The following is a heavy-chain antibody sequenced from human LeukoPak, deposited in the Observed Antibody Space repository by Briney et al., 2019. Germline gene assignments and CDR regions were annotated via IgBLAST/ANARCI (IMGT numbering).Heavy chain of an antibody. D-gene: IGHD2-15*01. CDR2: MNPDNGNT. J-gene: IGHJ5*02. CDR3: ARFDCSGGSCYGKFDP. CDR1: GYTFINYD. Sequence: ASVKVSCKASGYTFINYDINWVRQATGQGLEWLGWMNPDNGNTGYAQIFQGRVTMTRDTSISTAYMELSSLRSEDTAVYYCARFDCSGGSCYGKFDPWGQGTLVTVSS. V-gene: IGHV1-8*01.